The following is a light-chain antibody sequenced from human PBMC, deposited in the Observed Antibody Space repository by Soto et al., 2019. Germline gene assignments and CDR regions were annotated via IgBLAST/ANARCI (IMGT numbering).Light chain of an antibody. CDR1: SSDVGAYNY. CDR3: SSYTSRNTLVV. J-gene: IGLJ2*01. CDR2: DVS. V-gene: IGLV2-14*03. Sequence: QSALTQPASVSGSPGQSITISCTGTSSDVGAYNYVSWYQQHPGKAPKLMIYDVSNRPSGVSNRFSGSKSGNTASLTISGLQAEDEADYYCSSYTSRNTLVVFGGGTKLTVL.